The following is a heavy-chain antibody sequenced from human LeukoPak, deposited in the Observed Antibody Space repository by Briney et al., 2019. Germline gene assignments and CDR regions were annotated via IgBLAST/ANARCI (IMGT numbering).Heavy chain of an antibody. CDR3: ARFFTIFAVYTGYFDL. D-gene: IGHD3-3*01. Sequence: KPSETLSLTCTVSGGSISSSNYYWGWIRQPPGKGLEWIGSIYYSGNTYYNPSLKSRVTISVDTSKNHFSLKLSSVTAADTAVYYCARFFTIFAVYTGYFDLWGRGTLVTVSS. J-gene: IGHJ2*01. CDR1: GGSISSSNYY. V-gene: IGHV4-39*02. CDR2: IYYSGNT.